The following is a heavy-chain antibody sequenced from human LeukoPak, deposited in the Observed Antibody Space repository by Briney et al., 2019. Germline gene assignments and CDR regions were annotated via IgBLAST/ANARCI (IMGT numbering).Heavy chain of an antibody. Sequence: SETLSPTCTASGGSISSSSYYWGWIRQPPGKGLEWIGSIYYSGSTYYNPSLKSRVTISVDTSKNQFSLKLSSVTAADTAVYYCARGQGVTVIKVGKNWFDPWSQGTQVIVSP. J-gene: IGHJ5*02. D-gene: IGHD3-22*01. CDR1: GGSISSSSYY. CDR2: IYYSGST. V-gene: IGHV4-39*01. CDR3: ARGQGVTVIKVGKNWFDP.